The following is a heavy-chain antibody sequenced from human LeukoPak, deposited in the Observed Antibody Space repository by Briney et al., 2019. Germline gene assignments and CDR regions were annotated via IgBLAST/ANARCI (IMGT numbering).Heavy chain of an antibody. CDR1: GGSISSSSYY. Sequence: SETLSLTCTVSGGSISSSSYYWGWIRQPPGKWLEWIGSIYYSGSTYYNPSLKSRVTISVDTSKNQFSLKLSSVTAADTAVYYCARIPAYYYGSGSPIDYWGQGTLVTVSS. CDR2: IYYSGST. J-gene: IGHJ4*02. CDR3: ARIPAYYYGSGSPIDY. D-gene: IGHD3-10*01. V-gene: IGHV4-39*01.